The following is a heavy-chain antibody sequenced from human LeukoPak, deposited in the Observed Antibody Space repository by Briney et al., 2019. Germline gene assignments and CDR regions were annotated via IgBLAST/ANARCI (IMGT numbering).Heavy chain of an antibody. V-gene: IGHV4-34*01. Sequence: PSETLSLTCAVYGGSFSGYYWSWIRQPPGKGLEWIGEINHSGSTNYNPSLKSRVTISVDTSKNQFSLKLSSVTAADTAVYYCARRDDSSGYYTDYWGQGTLVTVSS. CDR2: INHSGST. CDR1: GGSFSGYY. CDR3: ARRDDSSGYYTDY. D-gene: IGHD3-22*01. J-gene: IGHJ4*02.